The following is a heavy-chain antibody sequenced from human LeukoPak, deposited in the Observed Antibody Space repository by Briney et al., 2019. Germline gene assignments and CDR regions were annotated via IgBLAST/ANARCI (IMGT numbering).Heavy chain of an antibody. D-gene: IGHD6-13*01. Sequence: PSQTLSLTCTVSGGSISSGSYYWSWIRQPPGKGLEYIGYIYYTGSTNYNPSLKSRVTISVDTSKNQFSLKLSSVTAADTAVYYCARGAAAVYWGQGALVTVSS. CDR3: ARGAAAVY. CDR1: GGSISSGSYY. J-gene: IGHJ4*02. CDR2: IYYTGST. V-gene: IGHV4-61*01.